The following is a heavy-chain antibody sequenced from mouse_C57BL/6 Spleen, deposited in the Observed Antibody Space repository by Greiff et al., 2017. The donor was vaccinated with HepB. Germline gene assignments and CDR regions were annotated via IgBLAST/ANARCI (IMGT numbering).Heavy chain of an antibody. CDR2: IYPRSGNT. J-gene: IGHJ3*01. V-gene: IGHV1-81*01. CDR1: GYTFTSYG. CDR3: AREDYGSSY. Sequence: VQRVESGAELARPGASVKLSCKASGYTFTSYGISWVKQRTGQGLEWIGEIYPRSGNTYYNEKFKGKATLTADKSSSTAYMELRSLTSEDSAVYFCAREDYGSSYWGQGTLVTVSA. D-gene: IGHD1-1*01.